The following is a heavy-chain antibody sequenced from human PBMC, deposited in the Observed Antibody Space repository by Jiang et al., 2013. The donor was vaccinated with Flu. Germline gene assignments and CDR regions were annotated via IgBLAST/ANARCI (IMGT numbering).Heavy chain of an antibody. J-gene: IGHJ5*02. V-gene: IGHV4-39*01. CDR3: ARHLQGDYYDMLDWFDP. CDR2: IYYSGST. D-gene: IGHD3-22*01. CDR1: GGSISSSSYY. Sequence: LLKPSETLSLTCTVSGGSISSSSYYWGWIRQPPGKGLEWIGSIYYSGSTYYNPSLKSRVTISVDTSKNQFSLKLSSVTAADTAVYYCARHLQGDYYDMLDWFDPWGQGTLVTVSS.